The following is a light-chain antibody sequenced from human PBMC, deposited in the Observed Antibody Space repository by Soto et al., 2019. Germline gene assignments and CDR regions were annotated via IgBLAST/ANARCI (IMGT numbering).Light chain of an antibody. Sequence: QSVLTQPRSVSGSPGQSITISCTGTSSDVGAYTSVSWYQQHPGKAPKLIIYEVSNRPPGVSTRFSGSKSASTASLTISGLQAEDEAHYYCSSYTSDNRDYVFGTGTKVTVL. V-gene: IGLV2-14*01. CDR1: SSDVGAYTS. CDR3: SSYTSDNRDYV. CDR2: EVS. J-gene: IGLJ1*01.